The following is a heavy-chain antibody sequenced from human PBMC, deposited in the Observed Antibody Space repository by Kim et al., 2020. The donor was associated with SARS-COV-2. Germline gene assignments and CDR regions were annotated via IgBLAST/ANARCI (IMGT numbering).Heavy chain of an antibody. Sequence: GGSLRLSCAASGFTFDDYAMHWVRQAPGKGLEWVSGISWNSGSIGYADSVKGRFTISRDNAKNSLYLQMNSLRAEDTALYYCAKERSYYYGSGNYYYGM. CDR1: GFTFDDYA. J-gene: IGHJ6*01. CDR2: ISWNSGSI. D-gene: IGHD3-10*01. V-gene: IGHV3-9*01. CDR3: AKERSYYYGSGNYYYGM.